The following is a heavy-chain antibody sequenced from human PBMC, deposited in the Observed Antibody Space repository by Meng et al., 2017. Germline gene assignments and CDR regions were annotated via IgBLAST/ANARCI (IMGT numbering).Heavy chain of an antibody. D-gene: IGHD1-26*01. CDR1: GYTFPSYY. V-gene: IGHV1-46*01. CDR3: AREALVGALDY. J-gene: IGHJ4*02. Sequence: QLVQSGAEVNKPGASVKVSCKASGYTFPSYYMHWVRQAPGQGLEWMGIINPSGGSTSYAQKFQGRVTMTRDTSTSTVYMELSSLRSEDTAVYYCAREALVGALDYWGQGTLVTVSS. CDR2: INPSGGST.